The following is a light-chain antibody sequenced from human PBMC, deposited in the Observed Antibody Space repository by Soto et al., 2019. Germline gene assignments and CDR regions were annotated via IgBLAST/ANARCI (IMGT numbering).Light chain of an antibody. CDR1: QGISSF. CDR3: LQDYNYPRT. J-gene: IGKJ1*01. Sequence: IHLTQSPSTLSASVGDRVTITCRASQGISSFLAWYQQRPGKAPKLLIFGASILQTGVPSRFSGSGSGTDFTLTISSLQPEDFATYYCLQDYNYPRTFGQGTKMDI. V-gene: IGKV1-6*02. CDR2: GAS.